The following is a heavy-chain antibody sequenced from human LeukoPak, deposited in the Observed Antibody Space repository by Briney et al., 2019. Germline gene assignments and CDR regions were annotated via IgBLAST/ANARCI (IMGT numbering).Heavy chain of an antibody. Sequence: PGGSLRLSCAASGFTFDDYAMHWVRQAPGEGLEWVSGISWNSGSIGYADSVKGRFTISRDNAKNSLYLQMNSLRAEDTALYYCAKSRRDDWLFPTYFDYWGQGTLVTVSS. V-gene: IGHV3-9*01. J-gene: IGHJ4*02. CDR3: AKSRRDDWLFPTYFDY. D-gene: IGHD3-9*01. CDR2: ISWNSGSI. CDR1: GFTFDDYA.